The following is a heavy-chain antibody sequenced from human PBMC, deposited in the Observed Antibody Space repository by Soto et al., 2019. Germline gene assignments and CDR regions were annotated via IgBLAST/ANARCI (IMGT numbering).Heavy chain of an antibody. CDR2: ISGGGGTT. J-gene: IGHJ4*02. V-gene: IGHV3-23*01. CDR1: GFTFSIYA. CDR3: AKGGLFYSDTYYYFDY. Sequence: GSLRLSCAASGFTFSIYALSWVRHAPGKGLEWVSVISGGGGTTYYADSVKGRFTISRDNSKNTLYLQMNSLRAEDTAVYYCAKGGLFYSDTYYYFDYWGQGTLVTVSS. D-gene: IGHD3-22*01.